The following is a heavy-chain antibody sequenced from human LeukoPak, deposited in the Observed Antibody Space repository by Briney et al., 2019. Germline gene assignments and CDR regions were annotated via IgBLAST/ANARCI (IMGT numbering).Heavy chain of an antibody. Sequence: SVKVSCKASGGTFSSYAISWVRQAPGQGLEWMGGIIPIFGTANYAQKFQGRVTITADESTSTAYMELSSLRSEDTAVYYCARGLANLRYGERSFDYWGQGTLVTVSS. V-gene: IGHV1-69*13. J-gene: IGHJ4*02. CDR3: ARGLANLRYGERSFDY. CDR1: GGTFSSYA. CDR2: IIPIFGTA. D-gene: IGHD1-1*01.